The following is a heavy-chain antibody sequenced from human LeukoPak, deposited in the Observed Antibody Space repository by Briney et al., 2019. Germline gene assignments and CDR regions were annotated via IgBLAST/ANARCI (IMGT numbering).Heavy chain of an antibody. D-gene: IGHD3-9*01. CDR3: ARTGILTGYYHFDY. V-gene: IGHV4-59*01. J-gene: IGHJ4*02. Sequence: SETLSLTCTVSGGSISSYYWSWIRQPPGKGLEWIGYIYYSGSTNYNPSLKSRVTISVDTSKNQFSLKLSSVTAADTAVYYCARTGILTGYYHFDYWGQGTLVTVSS. CDR1: GGSISSYY. CDR2: IYYSGST.